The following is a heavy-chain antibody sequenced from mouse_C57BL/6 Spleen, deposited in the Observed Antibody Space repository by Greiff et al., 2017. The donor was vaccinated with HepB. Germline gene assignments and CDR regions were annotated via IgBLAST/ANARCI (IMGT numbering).Heavy chain of an antibody. CDR2: ISYDGSN. CDR3: ARDKDYAMDY. J-gene: IGHJ4*01. V-gene: IGHV3-6*01. CDR1: GYSITSGYY. Sequence: EVQLQQSGPGLVKPSQSLSLTCSVTGYSITSGYYWNWIRQFPGNKLEWMGYISYDGSNNYNPSLKNRISITRDTSKNQFFLKLNSVTTEDTATYYCARDKDYAMDYWGQGTSVTVSS.